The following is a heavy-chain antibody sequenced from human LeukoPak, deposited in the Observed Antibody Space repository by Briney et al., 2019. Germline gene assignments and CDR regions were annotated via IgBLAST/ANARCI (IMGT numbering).Heavy chain of an antibody. D-gene: IGHD3-10*01. J-gene: IGHJ3*02. CDR2: ISYDGSNK. V-gene: IGHV3-30-3*01. Sequence: GGSLRLSCAASGFTFSSYAMHCVRQAPGKGLEWVAFISYDGSNKYYADSVKGRFTISRDNSKNTLYLQMNSLRAEDTAVYYCASSYYYGSGSYYIPGAFDIWGQGTMVTVSS. CDR1: GFTFSSYA. CDR3: ASSYYYGSGSYYIPGAFDI.